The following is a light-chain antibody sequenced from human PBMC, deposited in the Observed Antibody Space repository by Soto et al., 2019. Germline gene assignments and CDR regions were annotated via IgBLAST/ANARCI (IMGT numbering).Light chain of an antibody. CDR2: KAS. Sequence: DIQMTQSPSTLSGSVGDRVTITCRASQTISSWLAWYQQKPGKAPKLLIYKASTLKSGVPSRFSGSGSGTEFTLTISSLQPDDLATYSCQHYNSYSDAFGQGTKVELK. CDR1: QTISSW. V-gene: IGKV1-5*03. CDR3: QHYNSYSDA. J-gene: IGKJ1*01.